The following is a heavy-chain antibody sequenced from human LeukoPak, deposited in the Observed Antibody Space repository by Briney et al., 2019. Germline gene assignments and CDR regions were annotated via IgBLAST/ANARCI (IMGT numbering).Heavy chain of an antibody. V-gene: IGHV3-49*04. CDR1: GFTFGDYA. CDR2: IRSKAYGGTT. CDR3: TRGPNYYDSSGYYPLIDY. D-gene: IGHD3-22*01. J-gene: IGHJ4*02. Sequence: GGSLRLSCTASGFTFGDYAMSWVRQAPGKGLEWVGFIRSKAYGGTTEYAASVKGRFNISRDDSKSIAYLQMNSLKTEDTAVYYCTRGPNYYDSSGYYPLIDYWGQGTLVTVSS.